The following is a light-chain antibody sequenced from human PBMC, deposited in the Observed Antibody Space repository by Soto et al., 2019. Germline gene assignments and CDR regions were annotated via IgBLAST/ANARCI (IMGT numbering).Light chain of an antibody. V-gene: IGKV3-20*01. CDR2: NSN. J-gene: IGKJ1*01. Sequence: EIVLTQSPGPLSLSPGERATLSCRASQSVRSNYLAWYQQKPGRAPRLLIYNSNTRATGVPDRFSGSGSGTDFTLTISRLEPEDFALYYCQQYRDLPQTFGQGTKVEMK. CDR1: QSVRSNY. CDR3: QQYRDLPQT.